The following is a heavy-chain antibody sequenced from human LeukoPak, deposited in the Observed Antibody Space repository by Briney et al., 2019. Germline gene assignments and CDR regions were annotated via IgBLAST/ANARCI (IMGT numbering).Heavy chain of an antibody. Sequence: GGSLRLSCAASGFTVSSNYMSWVRQAPGKGLEWVSVICGGGNTYYADSVKGRFTISRDNSKNTLYLQMTSLRAEDTAVYYCARADYYDSSGYNDYWGQGTLVTVS. V-gene: IGHV3-53*01. D-gene: IGHD3-22*01. CDR3: ARADYYDSSGYNDY. J-gene: IGHJ4*02. CDR1: GFTVSSNY. CDR2: ICGGGNT.